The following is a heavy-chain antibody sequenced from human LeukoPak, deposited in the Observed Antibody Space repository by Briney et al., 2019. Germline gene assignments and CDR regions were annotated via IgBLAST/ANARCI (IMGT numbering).Heavy chain of an antibody. V-gene: IGHV4-34*01. Sequence: SETLSLTCAVYGASFNGYYWNWIRQPPGKGLEWIGEINPSGRTNYSPSLKSRVTMSVDTSKNQLSLKLSSVTAADTAVYYCARSLINDAFDIWGQGTMVTVSS. CDR1: GASFNGYY. CDR2: INPSGRT. CDR3: ARSLINDAFDI. J-gene: IGHJ3*02. D-gene: IGHD3-16*01.